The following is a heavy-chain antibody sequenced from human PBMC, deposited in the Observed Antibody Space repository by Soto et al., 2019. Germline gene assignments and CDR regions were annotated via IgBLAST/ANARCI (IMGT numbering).Heavy chain of an antibody. D-gene: IGHD2-2*01. CDR2: IIPIFGTA. Sequence: QVQLVQSGAEVKKPGSSVKVSCKASGGTFSSYAISWVRQAPGQGLEWMGGIIPIFGTANYAQKFQGRVTITADESTSTAYTELSSLRSEDTAVYYGATEYAARKHWYFDLWGRGTLVTVSS. CDR1: GGTFSSYA. CDR3: ATEYAARKHWYFDL. V-gene: IGHV1-69*12. J-gene: IGHJ2*01.